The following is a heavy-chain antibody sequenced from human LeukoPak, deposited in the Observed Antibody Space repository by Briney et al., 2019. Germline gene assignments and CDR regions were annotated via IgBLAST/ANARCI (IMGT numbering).Heavy chain of an antibody. CDR1: GFTFSSYS. D-gene: IGHD4-23*01. CDR2: ISSSSSYI. Sequence: KPGGSLRLSCAASGFTFSSYSMNSVRQAPGKGLEWVSSISSSSSYIYYADSVKGRFTISRDNAKVSLYLQMNSLRAEDTAVYYCASARYGGIFDFWGQGPRVTVSS. CDR3: ASARYGGIFDF. V-gene: IGHV3-21*01. J-gene: IGHJ4*02.